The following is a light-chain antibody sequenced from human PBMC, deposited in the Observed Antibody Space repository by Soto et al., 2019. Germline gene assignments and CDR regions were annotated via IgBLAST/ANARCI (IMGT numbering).Light chain of an antibody. J-gene: IGLJ1*01. CDR2: EVS. CDR1: SSDVGGYNY. CDR3: SSYTSSSTSFYV. Sequence: QSALTQPAPVSGSPGQSITISCTGTSSDVGGYNYVSWYQQHPGKAPKLMIYEVSNRPSGVSNRSSGSKSGNTSSLTISGLQAEDEADYYCSSYTSSSTSFYVFGTGAKV. V-gene: IGLV2-14*01.